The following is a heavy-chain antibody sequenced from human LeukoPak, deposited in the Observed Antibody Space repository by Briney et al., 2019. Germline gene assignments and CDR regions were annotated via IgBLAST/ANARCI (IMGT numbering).Heavy chain of an antibody. V-gene: IGHV3-48*04. D-gene: IGHD1-26*01. J-gene: IGHJ4*02. CDR2: ISSSSSTI. CDR3: ARGPVKVGFDY. CDR1: GFTFSAYA. Sequence: PGGSLRLSCAASGFTFSAYAMNWVRQAPGKGLEWVSYISSSSSTIYYADSVKGRFTISRDNAKNSLYLQMNSLRAEDTAVYYCARGPVKVGFDYWGQGTLVTVSS.